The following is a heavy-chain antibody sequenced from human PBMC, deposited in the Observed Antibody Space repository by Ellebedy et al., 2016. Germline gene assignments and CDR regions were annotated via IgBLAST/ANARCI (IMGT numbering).Heavy chain of an antibody. J-gene: IGHJ5*02. D-gene: IGHD3-10*01. CDR1: GYTFTSYD. CDR2: MNPNSGNT. CDR3: ARGFAMVRGVISGWFDP. V-gene: IGHV1-8*01. Sequence: ASVKVSCXASGYTFTSYDINWVRQASGQGLEWMGWMNPNSGNTGYAQKFQGRVTMTRNTSISTAYMELNSLRSEDTAVYYCARGFAMVRGVISGWFDPWGQGTLVTVSS.